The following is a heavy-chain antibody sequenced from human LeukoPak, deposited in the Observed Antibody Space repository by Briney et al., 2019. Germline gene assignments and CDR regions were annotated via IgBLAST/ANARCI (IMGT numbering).Heavy chain of an antibody. CDR2: MNPNSGNT. D-gene: IGHD3-3*01. CDR1: GYTFTSYD. J-gene: IGHJ4*02. Sequence: ASVKVSCKASGYTFTSYDINWVREATGQGLEWMGWMNPNSGNTGYAQKFQGRVTITRNTSISTAYMELSSLRSEDTAVYYCARKMIFGVVINVYYFDYWGQGTLVTVSS. CDR3: ARKMIFGVVINVYYFDY. V-gene: IGHV1-8*03.